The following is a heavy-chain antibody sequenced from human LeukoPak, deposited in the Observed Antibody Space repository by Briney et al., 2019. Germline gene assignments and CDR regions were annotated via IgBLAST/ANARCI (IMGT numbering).Heavy chain of an antibody. CDR2: IYTSGST. Sequence: SETLSLTCTVSGGSISSYYWSWIRQPAGKGLEWIGRIYTSGSTNCNPSLKSRVTMSVDTSKNQFSLKLSSVTAADTAVYYCAREGHDFWSGYYINRRVDYWGQGTLVTVSS. J-gene: IGHJ4*02. CDR1: GGSISSYY. V-gene: IGHV4-4*07. CDR3: AREGHDFWSGYYINRRVDY. D-gene: IGHD3-3*01.